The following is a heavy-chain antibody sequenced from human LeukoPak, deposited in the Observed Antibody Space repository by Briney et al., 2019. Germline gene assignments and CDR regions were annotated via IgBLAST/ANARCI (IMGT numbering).Heavy chain of an antibody. J-gene: IGHJ4*02. CDR3: ARQVAAAAYFDY. CDR2: ISSNGGGT. V-gene: IGHV3-64*01. D-gene: IGHD6-13*01. CDR1: GLTFSSFA. Sequence: GGSLRLSCAASGLTFSSFAVHWVRQAPGKGLEYVSAISSNGGGTYYANSVKGRFTISRDNSKNTLYLQMGSLRAEDMAVYYCARQVAAAAYFDYWGQGTLVTVSS.